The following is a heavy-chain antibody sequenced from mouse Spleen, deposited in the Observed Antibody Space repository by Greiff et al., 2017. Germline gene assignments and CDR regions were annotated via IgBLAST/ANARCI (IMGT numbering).Heavy chain of an antibody. CDR1: GYAFSSYW. CDR3: ARKKNYYGSSYRDWYFDV. Sequence: VQLQQSGAELVKPGASVKISCKASGYAFSSYWMNWVKQRPGKGLEWIGQIYPGDGDTNYNGKFKGKATLTADKSSNTAYMQLSSLTTEDSAIYYCARKKNYYGSSYRDWYFDVWGAGTTVTVSS. V-gene: IGHV1-80*01. CDR2: IYPGDGDT. D-gene: IGHD1-1*01. J-gene: IGHJ1*01.